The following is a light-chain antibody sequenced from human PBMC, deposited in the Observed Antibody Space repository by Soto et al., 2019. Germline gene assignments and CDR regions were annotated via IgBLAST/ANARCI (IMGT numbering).Light chain of an antibody. V-gene: IGKV1-8*01. CDR2: AAS. Sequence: AIRMTQSPSSLSASTGDRVTITCRASQGISSYLAWYQQKPGKAPKLLIYAASTLQSGVPSRFSGSGSGTDFTLTIRCLQSEDFATYYCQQYYSYPILFGPGTKVDIK. J-gene: IGKJ3*01. CDR3: QQYYSYPIL. CDR1: QGISSY.